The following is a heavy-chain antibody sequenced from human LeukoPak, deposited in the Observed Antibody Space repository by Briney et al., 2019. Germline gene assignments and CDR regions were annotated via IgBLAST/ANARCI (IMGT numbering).Heavy chain of an antibody. CDR2: ITGDGSDI. D-gene: IGHD4-17*01. V-gene: IGHV3-74*01. CDR3: ARDAYTTTSNWLDP. J-gene: IGHJ5*02. CDR1: GFTLNKYW. Sequence: GGSLTLFCEASGFTLNKYWMHWVRQAPGTVLVWVSRITGDGSDIAYADSVKGRFTVSRDDAKNILFLQMTSLRVEDTAIYYCARDAYTTTSNWLDPWGQGTLVTVSS.